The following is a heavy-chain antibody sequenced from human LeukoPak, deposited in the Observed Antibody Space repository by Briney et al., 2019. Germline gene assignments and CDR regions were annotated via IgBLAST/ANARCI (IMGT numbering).Heavy chain of an antibody. CDR3: ARGALAYDFWSGYYGTGSFDY. V-gene: IGHV4-30-4*08. CDR1: GGSISSGDHY. D-gene: IGHD3-3*01. CDR2: IYYSGST. Sequence: SQTLSLTCTVSGGSISSGDHYWSWIRQPPGKGLEWIGYIYYSGSTYYNPSLKSRVTISVDTSKNQFSLKLSSVTAADTAVYYCARGALAYDFWSGYYGTGSFDYWGQGTLVTVSS. J-gene: IGHJ4*02.